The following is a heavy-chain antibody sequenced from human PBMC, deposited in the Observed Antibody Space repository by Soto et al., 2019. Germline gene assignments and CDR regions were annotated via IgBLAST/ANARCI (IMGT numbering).Heavy chain of an antibody. CDR3: ARKDKSGYFNWFAP. CDR1: GYRFSSYC. D-gene: IGHD3-22*01. CDR2: IFPSHSDT. V-gene: IGHV5-51*01. Sequence: GESLNSSCRTSGYRFSSYCIAWFRQMPGKGLECMGIIFPSHSDTRYSPSFQVQVTISADRSTSTVLLQWASLKASDTDVYFCARKDKSGYFNWFAPWGQGTLVTVSS. J-gene: IGHJ5*02.